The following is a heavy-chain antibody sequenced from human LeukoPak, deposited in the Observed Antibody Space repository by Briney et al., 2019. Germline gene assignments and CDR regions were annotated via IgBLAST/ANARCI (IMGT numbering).Heavy chain of an antibody. CDR3: ARDRGYCIDC. CDR1: GFTFSSYG. CDR2: ISYDGSNK. D-gene: IGHD2-15*01. J-gene: IGHJ4*02. Sequence: GGSLRLSCAASGFTFSSYGMHWVRQAPGKGLEWVAVISYDGSNKYYADSVKGRFTISRDNSKNTLYLQMNSLRAEDTAVYYCARDRGYCIDCWGQGTLVTVSS. V-gene: IGHV3-30*03.